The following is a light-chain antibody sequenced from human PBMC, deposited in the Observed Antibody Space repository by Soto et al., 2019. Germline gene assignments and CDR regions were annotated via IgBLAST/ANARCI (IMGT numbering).Light chain of an antibody. Sequence: QSALTQPASVSGSPGQSIAISCTGTSSDVGAYDYVSWYQQHPGKAPKLMIFDVSDRPSGVSDRFSGSKSGNTASLTTSGLQAEDEADYYCSSHTTYSTRVFGTGTKLTVL. CDR2: DVS. J-gene: IGLJ1*01. CDR1: SSDVGAYDY. V-gene: IGLV2-14*03. CDR3: SSHTTYSTRV.